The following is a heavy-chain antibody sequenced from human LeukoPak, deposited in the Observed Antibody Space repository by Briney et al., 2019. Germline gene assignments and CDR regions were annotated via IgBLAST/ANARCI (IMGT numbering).Heavy chain of an antibody. J-gene: IGHJ4*02. V-gene: IGHV3-33*01. CDR3: ARDIDQTLDY. Sequence: GRSLRLSCAASGFTFSNYGMHWVRQAPGKGMEWVAVIWYEGNNKYYVDSVKGRFTISRDNSKNTLYLQMNSLRAEDTAVYYCARDIDQTLDYWGQGTLVTVSS. CDR2: IWYEGNNK. CDR1: GFTFSNYG. D-gene: IGHD2-2*01.